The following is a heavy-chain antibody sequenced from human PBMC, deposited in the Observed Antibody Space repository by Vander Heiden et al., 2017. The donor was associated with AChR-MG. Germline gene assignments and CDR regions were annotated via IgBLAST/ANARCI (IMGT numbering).Heavy chain of an antibody. D-gene: IGHD1-1*01. J-gene: IGHJ4*02. CDR1: GLPFDDYA. CDR2: ISWNSGSI. V-gene: IGHV3-9*01. CDR3: AKDMAVGWLQLPDY. Sequence: VQLVESVGGLVHPGRSRRLSCAASGLPFDDYAMHGVRQAPGKSLEGVSGISWNSGSIGYADSVKGRFIISRDNTKNSLYLQMNSLRAEDTALYYCAKDMAVGWLQLPDYWGQGTLVTVSS.